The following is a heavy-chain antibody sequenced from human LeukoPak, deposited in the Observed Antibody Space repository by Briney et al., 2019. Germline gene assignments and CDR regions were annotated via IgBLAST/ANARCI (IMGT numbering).Heavy chain of an antibody. CDR2: IYTSGST. Sequence: PSQTLSLTCTVSGGSISSGSYYWSSIRQPAGKGLEWIGRIYTSGSTNYNPSLKSRVTISVDTSKNQFSLKLSSVTAADTAVYYCARGAAARPLDYWGQGTLITVSS. J-gene: IGHJ4*02. D-gene: IGHD6-6*01. CDR3: ARGAAARPLDY. CDR1: GGSISSGSYY. V-gene: IGHV4-61*02.